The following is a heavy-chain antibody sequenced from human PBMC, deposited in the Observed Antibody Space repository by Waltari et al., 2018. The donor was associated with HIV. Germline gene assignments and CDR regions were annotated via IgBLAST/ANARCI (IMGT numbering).Heavy chain of an antibody. Sequence: EVQLVESGGGPVKPGGSLRLPCTAPGFTLYSYRLHWVRQAPGKGLEWISSISSSGTFTHYADAVKGRFTISRDNANKSVYLQMNSLRAEDTAVYYCARDSRDNSWSLNFFDPWGQGTLVTVSS. CDR2: ISSSGTFT. CDR1: GFTLYSYR. CDR3: ARDSRDNSWSLNFFDP. J-gene: IGHJ5*02. V-gene: IGHV3-21*01. D-gene: IGHD6-13*01.